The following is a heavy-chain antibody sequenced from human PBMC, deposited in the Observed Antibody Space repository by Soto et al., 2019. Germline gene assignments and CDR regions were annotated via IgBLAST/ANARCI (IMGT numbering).Heavy chain of an antibody. V-gene: IGHV1-2*02. CDR1: GYTFTDYY. J-gene: IGHJ6*02. CDR2: INPNSGGA. Sequence: QVQLVQSGAEVKKPGASVKVSCKASGYTFTDYYMHWVRQAPGQGLEWMGWINPNSGGANYGKRFQGRVTMTRDTSIGTAYMVLTRLRHDDTAVYYFAGVKERAFVSFPYDSGMDVWGQGHPVTVSS. D-gene: IGHD1-26*01. CDR3: AGVKERAFVSFPYDSGMDV.